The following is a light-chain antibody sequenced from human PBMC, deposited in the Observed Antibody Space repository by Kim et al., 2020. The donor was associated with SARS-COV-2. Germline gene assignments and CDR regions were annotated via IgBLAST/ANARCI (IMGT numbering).Light chain of an antibody. V-gene: IGKV3-20*01. CDR2: SIS. CDR1: QSVSRY. CDR3: QQYGSSPLT. J-gene: IGKJ4*01. Sequence: EIDLTQSPGTLSLSPGERATLSCRPSQSVSRYLAWYQQKPGQAPRLLIYSISTRATGIPDRFTGSGSGTDFTLTISRLEPEDFAMYYCQQYGSSPLTFGGGTKVDIK.